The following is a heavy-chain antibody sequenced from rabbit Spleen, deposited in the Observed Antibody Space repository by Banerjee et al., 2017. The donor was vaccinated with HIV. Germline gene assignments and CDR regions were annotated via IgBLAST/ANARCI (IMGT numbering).Heavy chain of an antibody. D-gene: IGHD8-1*01. V-gene: IGHV1S40*01. J-gene: IGHJ6*01. CDR3: ARDSGSSFSSYGMDL. CDR2: IYGGSSGST. Sequence: QSLEESGGDLVKPGASLTLTCTASGFSFSNSYYMCWVRQAPGKGLEWIACIYGGSSGSTYYASWAKGRFTISKTSPTTVTLQVTSLTAADTATYFCARDSGSSFSSYGMDLWGPGTLVTVS. CDR1: GFSFSNSYY.